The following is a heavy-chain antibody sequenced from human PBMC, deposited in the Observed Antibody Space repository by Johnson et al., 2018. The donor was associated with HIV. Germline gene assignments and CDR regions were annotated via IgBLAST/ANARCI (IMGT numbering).Heavy chain of an antibody. CDR3: VSGPKGHDAFDI. CDR1: GFTFSSYA. J-gene: IGHJ3*02. CDR2: ISYDGSNK. V-gene: IGHV3-30-3*01. Sequence: QVQLVESGGGVVQPGRSLRLSCAASGFTFSSYAMHWVRQAPGKGLEWVAVISYDGSNKYYADSVKGRFTISRDNSKNTLYLQMNSLRAEDTAVYYCVSGPKGHDAFDIWGQGTMVTVSS.